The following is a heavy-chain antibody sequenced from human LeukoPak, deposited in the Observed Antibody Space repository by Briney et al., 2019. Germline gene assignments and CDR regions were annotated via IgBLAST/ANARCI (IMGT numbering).Heavy chain of an antibody. CDR2: MNHSGST. Sequence: SETLSLTCAVYGGSFSGYYWSWIRQPPGKGLEWIGEMNHSGSTNYNPSLKSRVTISVDTSKNQFSLKLSSVTAADTAVYYCARGGYCSSTSCQTGNWFDPWGQGTLVTVSS. CDR3: ARGGYCSSTSCQTGNWFDP. V-gene: IGHV4-34*01. J-gene: IGHJ5*02. CDR1: GGSFSGYY. D-gene: IGHD2-2*01.